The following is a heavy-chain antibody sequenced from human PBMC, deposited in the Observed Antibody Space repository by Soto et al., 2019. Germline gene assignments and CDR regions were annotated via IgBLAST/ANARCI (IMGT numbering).Heavy chain of an antibody. CDR3: ANILAESGIDY. J-gene: IGHJ4*02. D-gene: IGHD1-1*01. CDR1: GFTFTNYA. CDR2: ISSNGGGT. V-gene: IGHV3-23*01. Sequence: EVQLLESGGGLVQPGGSLRLSCAASGFTFTNYAMSWVRQAPGKGLEWVSSISSNGGGTYYADSVKGRFTISRDNYKNSLYLNLSSLRAGDTAVYYCANILAESGIDYWGQGTLVTVAS.